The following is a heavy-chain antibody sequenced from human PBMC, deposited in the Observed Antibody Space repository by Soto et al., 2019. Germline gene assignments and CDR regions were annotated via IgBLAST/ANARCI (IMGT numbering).Heavy chain of an antibody. V-gene: IGHV4-34*01. J-gene: IGHJ5*02. D-gene: IGHD6-25*01. CDR1: GGSFSGYY. Sequence: PSETLSLTCAVYGGSFSGYYWSWIRQPPGKGLEWIGEINHSGSTNYNPSLKSRVTISVDTSKNQFSLKLSSVTAADTAVYYCARGYRSEVWFDPWGQGTLVTVSS. CDR3: ARGYRSEVWFDP. CDR2: INHSGST.